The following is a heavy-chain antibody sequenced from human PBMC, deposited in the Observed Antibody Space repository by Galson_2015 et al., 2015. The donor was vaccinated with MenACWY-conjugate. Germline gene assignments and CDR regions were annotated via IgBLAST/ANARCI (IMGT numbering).Heavy chain of an antibody. J-gene: IGHJ6*02. D-gene: IGHD1-26*01. CDR3: AKRTISVGNYCMDV. Sequence: SLRLSCAASGFSLSRYSMNWVHQAPGKGLEWISYITSSSSTIYYADSVKGRFTISRDNSKNTLYLQMNSLRAEDTAVYYCAKRTISVGNYCMDVWGQGTTVTVSS. CDR2: ITSSSSTI. CDR1: GFSLSRYS. V-gene: IGHV3-48*01.